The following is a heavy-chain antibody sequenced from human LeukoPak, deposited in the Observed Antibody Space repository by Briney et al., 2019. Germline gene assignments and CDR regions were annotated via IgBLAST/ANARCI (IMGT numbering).Heavy chain of an antibody. V-gene: IGHV4-59*01. Sequence: PSETLSLTCTVSGGSNSSYYWSWIRQPPGKGLEWIGYIYYSGSTNYNPSLKSRVTISVDTSKNQFSLRLSSVTAADTAVYYCARVTGYMIEDYFDYWGQGTLVTVSS. J-gene: IGHJ4*02. CDR2: IYYSGST. D-gene: IGHD3-22*01. CDR1: GGSNSSYY. CDR3: ARVTGYMIEDYFDY.